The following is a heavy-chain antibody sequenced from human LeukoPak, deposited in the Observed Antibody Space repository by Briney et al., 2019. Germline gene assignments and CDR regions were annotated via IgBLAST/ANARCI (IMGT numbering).Heavy chain of an antibody. Sequence: SVKVSCKASGGTFSSYAISWARQAPGQGLEWMGGIIPIFGTANYAQKFQGRVTITADESTSTAYMELSSLRSEDTAVYYCARGKDDSSWTLNFDYWGQGTLVTVSS. V-gene: IGHV1-69*13. J-gene: IGHJ4*02. CDR1: GGTFSSYA. CDR2: IIPIFGTA. D-gene: IGHD6-13*01. CDR3: ARGKDDSSWTLNFDY.